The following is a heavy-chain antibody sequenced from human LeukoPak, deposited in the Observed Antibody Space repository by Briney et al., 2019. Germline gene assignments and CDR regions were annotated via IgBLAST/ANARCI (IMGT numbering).Heavy chain of an antibody. V-gene: IGHV3-21*01. CDR2: ISDRSTYI. J-gene: IGHJ4*02. CDR3: ARDPASDFASGYSSR. D-gene: IGHD3-3*01. CDR1: GFTFSSYN. Sequence: GRSLRLSCAASGFTFSSYNMNWGRTAPGKGLEWVSSISDRSTYIYYADSVRGRFTVSRDNAENSLYLQMNNLRAEDTAVYYCARDPASDFASGYSSRWGQGTLVTVSS.